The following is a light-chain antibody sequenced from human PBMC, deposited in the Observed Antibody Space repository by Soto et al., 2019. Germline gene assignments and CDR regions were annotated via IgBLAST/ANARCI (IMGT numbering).Light chain of an antibody. J-gene: IGLJ1*01. Sequence: QSVLTQPPSVSGAPGQRVTISCTGSSSNIGATYDVQWYQQLPGTAPKLLIYGNSNRPSGVPDRFPGSKSGTSASLAITGLQADDEADYYCQSYDSSLSAHYVFGTGTKVTVL. CDR1: SSNIGATYD. V-gene: IGLV1-40*01. CDR3: QSYDSSLSAHYV. CDR2: GNS.